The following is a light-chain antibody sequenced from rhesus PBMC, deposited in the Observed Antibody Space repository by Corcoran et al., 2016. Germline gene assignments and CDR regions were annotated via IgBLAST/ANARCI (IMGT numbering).Light chain of an antibody. J-gene: IGKJ1*01. CDR1: QPISTS. V-gene: IGKV3-24*04. CDR2: GAS. Sequence: TVMTQSPATLALSPGERATLSCRASQPISTSLAWYQQKPGQAPRFLIYGASRRATDIPDRVSGSGSGTDVPLTISRLEPEDGGLYFCLQTSYWPRTFGQGTKVEIK. CDR3: LQTSYWPRT.